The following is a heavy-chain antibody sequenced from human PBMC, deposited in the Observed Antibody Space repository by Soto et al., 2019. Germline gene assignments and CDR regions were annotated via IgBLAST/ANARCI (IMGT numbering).Heavy chain of an antibody. J-gene: IGHJ5*01. CDR1: GFTFKSHT. D-gene: IGHD1-26*01. CDR3: ARIAGATTWFDS. Sequence: QVNLVEAGGGVVQPGRSLGLSCAASGFTFKSHTMHWVRQAPGKGLEWVAAISYDGSYTYYADSVKGRFTISRDNPKNTLFLQLNSLRVDDTALYYCARIAGATTWFDSWGQGTLVTVS. CDR2: ISYDGSYT. V-gene: IGHV3-30*04.